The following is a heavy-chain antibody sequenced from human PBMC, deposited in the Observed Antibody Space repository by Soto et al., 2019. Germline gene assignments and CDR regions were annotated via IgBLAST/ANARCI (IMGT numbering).Heavy chain of an antibody. Sequence: GGSLRLSCAASGFTFSSYAMSWVRQAPGKGLEWVSAISGSGGSTYYADSVKGRFTISRDNSKNTLYLQMNSLRAEDTAVYYCAKPLRPYYYYGMDVWGQGTTVTVSS. CDR1: GFTFSSYA. CDR3: AKPLRPYYYYGMDV. J-gene: IGHJ6*02. CDR2: ISGSGGST. V-gene: IGHV3-23*01.